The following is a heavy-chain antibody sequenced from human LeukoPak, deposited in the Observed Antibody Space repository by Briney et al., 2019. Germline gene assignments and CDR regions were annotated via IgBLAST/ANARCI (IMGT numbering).Heavy chain of an antibody. CDR3: ARDRGYSSGWYGDNYYYYYMDV. CDR2: INPSGGST. V-gene: IGHV1-46*01. CDR1: GYTFTSYY. D-gene: IGHD6-19*01. J-gene: IGHJ6*03. Sequence: ASVKVSCKASGYTFTSYYMHWVRQAPRQGLEWMGIINPSGGSTSYAQKFQGRVTMTRDTSTSTVYMELSSLRSEDTAVYYCARDRGYSSGWYGDNYYYYYMDVWGKGTTVTVSS.